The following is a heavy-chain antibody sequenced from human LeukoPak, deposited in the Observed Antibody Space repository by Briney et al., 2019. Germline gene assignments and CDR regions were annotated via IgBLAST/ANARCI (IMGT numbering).Heavy chain of an antibody. CDR3: AKDRGYCSGGSCSFNY. CDR2: IAHSGNGM. J-gene: IGHJ4*02. CDR1: GFTFSDYY. D-gene: IGHD2-15*01. Sequence: GGSLRLSCAAFGFTFSDYYMTWIRQAPGKGLEWVSHIAHSGNGMWYADAVKGRFTISRDNSKNTLYLQMNSLRAEDTAVYYCAKDRGYCSGGSCSFNYWGQGTLVTVSS. V-gene: IGHV3-11*01.